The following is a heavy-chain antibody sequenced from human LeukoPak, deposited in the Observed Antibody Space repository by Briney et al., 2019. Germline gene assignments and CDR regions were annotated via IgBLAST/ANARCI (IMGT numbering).Heavy chain of an antibody. J-gene: IGHJ3*01. D-gene: IGHD3-22*01. CDR2: FSLYNGDT. V-gene: IGHV1-18*01. CDR3: SRRDYYYDRSSSHGPFDV. CDR1: GYTFTNYG. Sequence: ASVNVSCKPSGYTFTNYGINWVRQAPGQRLEWMGWFSLYNGDTKYAQKFQGRLTMTTDTSPSTAYMEPRSLRYDDTAVYYCSRRDYYYDRSSSHGPFDVWGQGTMVTVSS.